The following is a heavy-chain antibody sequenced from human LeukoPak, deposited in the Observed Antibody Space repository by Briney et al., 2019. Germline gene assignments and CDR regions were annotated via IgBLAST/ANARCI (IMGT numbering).Heavy chain of an antibody. CDR1: GFALSSHW. J-gene: IGHJ3*02. Sequence: GGSLRLSCAASGFALSSHWMTWVRQVPGRGPEWVANVNRDGSETYHLDSVKGRFTISKDNSRNTLYLQMNSLRVDDTAVYYCAKGTTTPYSYGLLDIWGQGTMVTVSS. CDR2: VNRDGSET. D-gene: IGHD5-18*01. CDR3: AKGTTTPYSYGLLDI. V-gene: IGHV3-7*03.